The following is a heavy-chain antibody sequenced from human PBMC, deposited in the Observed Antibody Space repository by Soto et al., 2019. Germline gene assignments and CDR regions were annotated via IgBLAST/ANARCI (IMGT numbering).Heavy chain of an antibody. J-gene: IGHJ6*02. CDR1: GGTFSSYA. V-gene: IGHV1-69*13. D-gene: IGHD3-3*01. CDR3: ARVGPITIFGVVPNYYGMDV. CDR2: IIPIFGTA. Sequence: SVKVSCKASGGTFSSYAISWVRQAPGQGLEWMGGIIPIFGTANYAQKFQGRVTITADESTSTAYMELSSLRSGDTAVYYCARVGPITIFGVVPNYYGMDVWGQGTTVTVSS.